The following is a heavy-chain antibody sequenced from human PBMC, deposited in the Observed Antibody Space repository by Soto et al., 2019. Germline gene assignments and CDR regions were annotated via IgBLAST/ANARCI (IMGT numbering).Heavy chain of an antibody. V-gene: IGHV1-18*01. CDR3: AIDVKFDP. J-gene: IGHJ5*02. CDR1: GYTFSSYG. CDR2: ISAYNGNT. Sequence: QVQLEQSGAEAKKPGASVKVSCKASGYTFSSYGISWVRQAPGQGLEWMGWISAYNGNTNYAQKLQGRVTMTTDTSTSTAYMALRRPRSADTAVYYCAIDVKFDPWRQATLVTVS.